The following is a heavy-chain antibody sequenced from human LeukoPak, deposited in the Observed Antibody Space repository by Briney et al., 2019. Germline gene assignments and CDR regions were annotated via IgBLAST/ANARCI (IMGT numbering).Heavy chain of an antibody. CDR1: GATSSSYA. J-gene: IGHJ3*02. Sequence: SVNASCTASGATSSSYAISWGRQAPDQGLGWRGGIFPIFGTANYAQKFQGRVTITADKSTSTAYMELSSLRSEDTAVYYCARLHPRSSGYLGAFDIWGQGTMVTVSS. CDR3: ARLHPRSSGYLGAFDI. V-gene: IGHV1-69*06. D-gene: IGHD3-22*01. CDR2: IFPIFGTA.